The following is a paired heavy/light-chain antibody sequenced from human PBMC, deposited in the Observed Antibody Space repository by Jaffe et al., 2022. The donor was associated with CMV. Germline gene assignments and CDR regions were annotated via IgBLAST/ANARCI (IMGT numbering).Heavy chain of an antibody. D-gene: IGHD1-26*01. CDR3: ARLYTSRIVGADQDLFYFDY. J-gene: IGHJ4*02. V-gene: IGHV4-4*02. CDR2: IYHSGST. Sequence: QVQLQESGPGLVKPSGTLSLTCAVSGGSISSSNWWSWVRQPPGKGLEWIGEIYHSGSTNYNPSLKSRVTISVDKSKNQFSLKLSSVTAADTAVYYCARLYTSRIVGADQDLFYFDYWGQGTLVTVSS. CDR1: GGSISSSNW.
Light chain of an antibody. CDR1: QGISSY. Sequence: IQLTQSPSSLSASVGDRVTITCRASQGISSYLAWYQQKPGKAPKLLIYAASTLQSGVPSRFSGSGSGTDFTLTISSLQPEDFATYYCQQLNSYPSTFGGGTKVEIK. V-gene: IGKV1-9*01. CDR3: QQLNSYPST. CDR2: AAS. J-gene: IGKJ4*01.